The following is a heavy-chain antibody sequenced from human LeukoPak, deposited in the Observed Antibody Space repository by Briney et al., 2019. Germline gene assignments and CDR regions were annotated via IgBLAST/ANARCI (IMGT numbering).Heavy chain of an antibody. CDR2: ISSSSSTI. Sequence: GGSLRLSCTASGFRFSNYAMNWVRQAPGKGLEWVSYISSSSSTIYYADSVKGRFTISRDNAKNSLYLQMNSLRAEDTAVYYCAAATRGAVGDGYNSWGQGTLVTVSS. V-gene: IGHV3-48*01. D-gene: IGHD5-24*01. CDR1: GFRFSNYA. J-gene: IGHJ5*02. CDR3: AAATRGAVGDGYNS.